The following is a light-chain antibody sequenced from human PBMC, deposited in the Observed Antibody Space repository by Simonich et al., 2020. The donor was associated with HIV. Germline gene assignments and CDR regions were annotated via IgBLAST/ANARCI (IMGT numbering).Light chain of an antibody. V-gene: IGLV2-14*01. CDR1: RSDVGFYNY. J-gene: IGLJ2*01. CDR3: CSYAGSYTWV. Sequence: QSALTQPASVSGSPGQSITISCTGTRSDVGFYNYVSWYQQHPGKAPKLMIYDVSKRPSGVSSRFSGSKSGNTASLTISGLQAEDEADYYCCSYAGSYTWVFGGGTKLTVL. CDR2: DVS.